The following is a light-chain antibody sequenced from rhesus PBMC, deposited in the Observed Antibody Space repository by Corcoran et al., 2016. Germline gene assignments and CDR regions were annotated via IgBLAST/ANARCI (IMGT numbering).Light chain of an antibody. J-gene: IGKJ2*01. CDR1: QGISKY. CDR2: YAS. CDR3: QQHNSYPYS. Sequence: DIQMTQSPSSLSASVGDTVTITCQASQGISKYLAWYQQKPGKAPKLLIYYASTLQSGVPSRVSGSGSGTEFTLTISSRQPEDFATYYCQQHNSYPYSFGQGTKVEIK. V-gene: IGKV1-25*01.